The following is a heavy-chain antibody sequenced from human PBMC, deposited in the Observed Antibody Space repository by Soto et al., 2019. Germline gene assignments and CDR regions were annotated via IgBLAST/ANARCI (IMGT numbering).Heavy chain of an antibody. Sequence: SETLSLTCAVYGGSVNGYYWNWIRQPPGKGLEWSGEINHTVGTHYNPSLKSRVTMSVDTSKNQFSLRLSSVTAADTAIYYCATRITVFGLRIGPFDPWGQGTQVTVSS. CDR3: ATRITVFGLRIGPFDP. CDR2: INHTVGT. CDR1: GGSVNGYY. V-gene: IGHV4-34*01. J-gene: IGHJ5*02. D-gene: IGHD3-3*01.